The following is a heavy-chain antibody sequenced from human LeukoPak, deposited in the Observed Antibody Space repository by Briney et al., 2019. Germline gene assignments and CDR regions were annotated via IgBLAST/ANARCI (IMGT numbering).Heavy chain of an antibody. CDR3: ATLIPGIAAAAVDY. CDR1: GFTFSSYA. D-gene: IGHD6-13*01. Sequence: GGSLRLSCAASGFTFSSYAMHWVRQAPGKGLEWVAVISYDGSNKYYADSVKGRFTISRDNSKNTLYLQMNSLRAEDTAVYYCATLIPGIAAAAVDYWGQGTLVTVSS. V-gene: IGHV3-30*04. J-gene: IGHJ4*02. CDR2: ISYDGSNK.